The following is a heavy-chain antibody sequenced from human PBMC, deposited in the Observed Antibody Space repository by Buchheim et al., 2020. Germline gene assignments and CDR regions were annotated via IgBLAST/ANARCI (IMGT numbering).Heavy chain of an antibody. J-gene: IGHJ4*02. D-gene: IGHD1-26*01. V-gene: IGHV3-30-3*01. CDR3: ARGGWELLRYFDY. CDR2: ISYDGSNK. Sequence: QVQLVESGGGVVQPGRSLRLSCAASGFTFSSYAMHWVRQAPGKGLEWVAVISYDGSNKYYADSVKGRFTISRDNSKNTLYLQMNSLGAEDTAVYYCARGGWELLRYFDYWGQGTL. CDR1: GFTFSSYA.